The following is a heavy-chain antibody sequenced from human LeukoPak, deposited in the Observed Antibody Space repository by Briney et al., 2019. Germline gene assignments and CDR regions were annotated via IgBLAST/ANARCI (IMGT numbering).Heavy chain of an antibody. J-gene: IGHJ3*01. Sequence: PSQTLSLTCAISGDSVSSNSASWNWIRQSPSRGLEWLGRTYYRSKWYNEYLESVKSRITINPDTSKNQVSLQLNSVTPEDTAVYYCTRGSAFDVWGQGTVVTVSS. V-gene: IGHV6-1*01. CDR3: TRGSAFDV. CDR1: GDSVSSNSAS. CDR2: TYYRSKWYN.